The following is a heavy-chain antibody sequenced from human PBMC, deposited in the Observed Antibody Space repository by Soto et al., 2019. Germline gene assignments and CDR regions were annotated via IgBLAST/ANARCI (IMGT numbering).Heavy chain of an antibody. CDR1: GFTFSSYA. V-gene: IGHV3-23*01. CDR3: ARDRVAATHQSPDASDI. D-gene: IGHD2-15*01. Sequence: GGSLRLSCAVSGFTFSSYAMSWVRQAPGKGLEWVSAISGSSGSVYYADSVKGRFTISRDNAKNSLYLQMNSLRAEDTAVYYCARDRVAATHQSPDASDIWGQGTMVTVSS. J-gene: IGHJ3*02. CDR2: ISGSSGSV.